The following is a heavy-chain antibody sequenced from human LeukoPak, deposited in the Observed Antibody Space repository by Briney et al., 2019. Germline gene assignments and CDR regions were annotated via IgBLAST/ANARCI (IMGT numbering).Heavy chain of an antibody. CDR1: GGSISNSHY. D-gene: IGHD3-3*01. V-gene: IGHV4-39*07. CDR3: AREDTIFGVVIDY. J-gene: IGHJ4*02. Sequence: SETLSLTCAVSGGSISNSHYWGWIRQPPGKGLEWIGSIYYSGSTYYNPSLKSRVTISVDTSKNQFSLKLSSVTAADTAVYYCAREDTIFGVVIDYWGQGTLVTVSS. CDR2: IYYSGST.